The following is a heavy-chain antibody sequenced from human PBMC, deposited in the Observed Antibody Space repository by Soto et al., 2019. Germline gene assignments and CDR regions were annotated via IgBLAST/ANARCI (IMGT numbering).Heavy chain of an antibody. CDR3: ARRLFVRGTLGYYDY. Sequence: QVHLQESGPGLVKPSETLSLTCSVSNDSIRSDNWWSWVRQPPGKGLDWIGEIFHSGSSNNNTSLKCRVTLSVDKTKNEFSLKLNSVTAADTAVYYCARRLFVRGTLGYYDYWGQGTLVTVSS. V-gene: IGHV4-4*02. D-gene: IGHD3-10*02. J-gene: IGHJ4*02. CDR2: IFHSGSS. CDR1: NDSIRSDNW.